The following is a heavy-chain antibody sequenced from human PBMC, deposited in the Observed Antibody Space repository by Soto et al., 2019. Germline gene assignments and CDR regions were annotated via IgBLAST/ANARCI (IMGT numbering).Heavy chain of an antibody. Sequence: PGGSRRLSCAASGFTFSSYAMSWVRQAPGKGLEWVSAISVSGGSTYYADSVKGRFTISRDNSKNTLYLQMNSLRAEDTAVYYCAKDDYYDSSGYSGVFDYWGQGTLVTVSS. D-gene: IGHD3-22*01. J-gene: IGHJ4*02. V-gene: IGHV3-23*01. CDR1: GFTFSSYA. CDR3: AKDDYYDSSGYSGVFDY. CDR2: ISVSGGST.